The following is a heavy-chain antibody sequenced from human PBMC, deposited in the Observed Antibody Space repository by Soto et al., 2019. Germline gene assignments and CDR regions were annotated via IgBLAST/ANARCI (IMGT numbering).Heavy chain of an antibody. CDR1: GFTFSTYA. CDR2: ISSSSRYI. J-gene: IGHJ3*02. CDR3: AKDLGYSSGHDAFDI. V-gene: IGHV3-21*04. Sequence: GGSLRLSCAASGFTFSTYAMAWVRQAPGKGLEWASSISSSSRYIYYPDSVKGRFTISRDNAKNSLYLQMNSLRAEDTALYYCAKDLGYSSGHDAFDIWGQGTMVTVSS. D-gene: IGHD6-19*01.